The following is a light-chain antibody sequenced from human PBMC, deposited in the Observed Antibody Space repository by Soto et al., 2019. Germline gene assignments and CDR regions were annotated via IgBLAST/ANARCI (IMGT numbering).Light chain of an antibody. J-gene: IGKJ5*01. CDR2: KAS. V-gene: IGKV1-5*03. Sequence: GDRVTITCRASQSISTWLAWYQQKPGKGPKLLIYKASGLQSGVPSRFSGSGSGTDFTLTISSLQPDDFATYYCHSRAFGQGTRLEIK. CDR3: HSRA. CDR1: QSISTW.